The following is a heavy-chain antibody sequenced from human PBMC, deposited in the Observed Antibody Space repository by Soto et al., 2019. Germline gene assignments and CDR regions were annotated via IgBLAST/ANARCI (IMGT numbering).Heavy chain of an antibody. CDR2: IGTAGDT. D-gene: IGHD1-7*01. CDR1: GFTFSSYD. CDR3: ARATKLPRYYYGMDV. V-gene: IGHV3-13*01. J-gene: IGHJ6*02. Sequence: GGSLRLSCAASGFTFSSYDMHWVRQATGKGLEWVSAIGTAGDTYYPGSVKGRFTISRENAKNSLYLQMNSLRAEDTAVYYCARATKLPRYYYGMDVWGQGTMVTVSS.